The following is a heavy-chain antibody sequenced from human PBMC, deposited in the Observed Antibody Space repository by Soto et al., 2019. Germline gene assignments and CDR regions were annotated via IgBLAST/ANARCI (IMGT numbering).Heavy chain of an antibody. CDR1: GFTFSSYG. CDR2: IWYDGSNK. D-gene: IGHD6-6*01. Sequence: GGSLRLSCAASGFTFSSYGMHWVRQAPGKGLEWVAVIWYDGSNKYYADSVKGRFTISRDNSKNTLYLQMNSLRAEDTAVYYCARDSRSSASSSSVLVYYYYGMDVWGQGTTVTVSS. V-gene: IGHV3-33*01. J-gene: IGHJ6*02. CDR3: ARDSRSSASSSSVLVYYYYGMDV.